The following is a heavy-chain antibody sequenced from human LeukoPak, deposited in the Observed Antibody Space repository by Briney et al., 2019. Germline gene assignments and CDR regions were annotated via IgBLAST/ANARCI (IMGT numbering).Heavy chain of an antibody. CDR2: VYTSGST. CDR3: ARDNFGYYDSSGYERGGYFDY. J-gene: IGHJ4*02. CDR1: GGSISSGRYY. Sequence: PSGTLSLTCTVSGGSISSGRYYWTWIRQPAGTGLEWIGRVYTSGSTKYNPSLKSRVTISVDTSKNQFSLKLSSVTAADTAVYYCARDNFGYYDSSGYERGGYFDYWGQGTLVTVSS. V-gene: IGHV4-61*02. D-gene: IGHD3-22*01.